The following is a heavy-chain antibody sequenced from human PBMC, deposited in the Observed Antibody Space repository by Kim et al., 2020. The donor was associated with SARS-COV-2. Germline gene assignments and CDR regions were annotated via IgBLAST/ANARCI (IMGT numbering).Heavy chain of an antibody. CDR3: AREDEAVADTLFDY. CDR2: INPNSGGT. V-gene: IGHV1-2*02. D-gene: IGHD6-19*01. CDR1: GYTFTGYY. J-gene: IGHJ4*02. Sequence: ASVKVSCKASGYTFTGYYMHWVRQAPGQGLEWMGWINPNSGGTNYAQKFQGRVTMTRDTSISTAYMELSRLRSDDTAVYYCAREDEAVADTLFDYWGQGTLVTVSS.